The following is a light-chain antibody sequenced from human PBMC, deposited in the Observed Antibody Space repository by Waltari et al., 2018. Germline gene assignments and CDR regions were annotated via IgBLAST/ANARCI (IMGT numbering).Light chain of an antibody. J-gene: IGKJ1*01. CDR1: QGISSY. CDR3: QQLNSYPWT. V-gene: IGKV1-9*01. CDR2: AAS. Sequence: DIQLTQSPSFLSASVGDRVTITCRASQGISSYFALYQQKPAKVPKLLIPAASTLQSGVPSRFSGSGSGTEFTLTISSLQPEDFATYYCQQLNSYPWTFGQGTKVEIK.